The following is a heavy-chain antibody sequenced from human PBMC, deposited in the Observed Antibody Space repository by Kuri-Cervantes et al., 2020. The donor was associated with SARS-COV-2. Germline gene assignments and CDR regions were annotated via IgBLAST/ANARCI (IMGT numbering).Heavy chain of an antibody. V-gene: IGHV4-59*01. D-gene: IGHD2-15*01. CDR3: ARVVVEVVAAAAGNWFDP. Sequence: SETLSRTCTVSGGSLSTYYWSWIRQSPGKGLEWIANIFYSGGSSYNPSLKSRVTISADTSKTEFSLKLSSVTAADTAVYYCARVVVEVVAAAAGNWFDPWGQGTLVTVSS. CDR2: IFYSGGS. CDR1: GGSLSTYY. J-gene: IGHJ5*02.